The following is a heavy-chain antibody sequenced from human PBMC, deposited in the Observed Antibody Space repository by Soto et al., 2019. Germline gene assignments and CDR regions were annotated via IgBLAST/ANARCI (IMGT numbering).Heavy chain of an antibody. CDR2: IYSGGST. V-gene: IGHV3-66*01. Sequence: VQLVESGGGLVQPGGSLRLSCAASGFTVSSNYMSWVRQAPGKGLEWVSVIYSGGSTYYADSVKGRFTISRDNSKNTLYLQMNSLRAEDTAVYYCARGGVDSGYDFFDYWGQGTLVTVSS. CDR3: ARGGVDSGYDFFDY. CDR1: GFTVSSNY. J-gene: IGHJ4*02. D-gene: IGHD5-12*01.